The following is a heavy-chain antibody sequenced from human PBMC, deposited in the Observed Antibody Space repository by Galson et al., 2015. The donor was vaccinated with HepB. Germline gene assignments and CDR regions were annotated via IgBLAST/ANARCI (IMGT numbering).Heavy chain of an antibody. CDR1: GGSISSSSYY. D-gene: IGHD6-13*01. V-gene: IGHV4-39*01. J-gene: IGHJ3*02. CDR2: IYYSGST. CDR3: ARQPSSYNSSWYGTRNPFDI. Sequence: SETLSLTCTVSGGSISSSSYYWGWIRQPPGKGLEWIGSIYYSGSTYYNPSLKSRVTISVDTSKNQFSLNLRSVTAADTAVYYCARQPSSYNSSWYGTRNPFDIWGQGTMVTVSS.